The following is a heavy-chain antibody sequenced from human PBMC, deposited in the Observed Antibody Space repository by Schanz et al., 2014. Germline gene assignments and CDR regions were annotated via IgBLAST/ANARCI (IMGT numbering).Heavy chain of an antibody. Sequence: QVQLVQSGAEVKKPGASVKVSCTASGYTFIDYYMHWVRQAPGQGLEWVGWIDPNGGATNHAQMLQGRVTMTRDTSISTAYMELSGLTSDDTAVYFCAKDPYGKNSGDFDYWGQGTLVTVSS. J-gene: IGHJ4*02. D-gene: IGHD4-17*01. V-gene: IGHV1-2*02. CDR2: IDPNGGAT. CDR1: GYTFIDYY. CDR3: AKDPYGKNSGDFDY.